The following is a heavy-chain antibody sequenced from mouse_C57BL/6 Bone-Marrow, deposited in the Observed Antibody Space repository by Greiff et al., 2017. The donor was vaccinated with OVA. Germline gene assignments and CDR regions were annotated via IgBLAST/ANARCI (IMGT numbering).Heavy chain of an antibody. CDR1: GFTFSDFY. V-gene: IGHV7-1*01. CDR3: ARDADGSRYFDV. D-gene: IGHD1-2*01. CDR2: SRNKANDYTT. Sequence: EVNVVESGGGLVQSGRSLRLSCATSGFTFSDFYMEWVRQAPGKGLEWIAASRNKANDYTTEYSASVKGRFIVSRDTSQSILYLQMNALRAEDTAIDYCARDADGSRYFDVWGTGTTVTVSS. J-gene: IGHJ1*03.